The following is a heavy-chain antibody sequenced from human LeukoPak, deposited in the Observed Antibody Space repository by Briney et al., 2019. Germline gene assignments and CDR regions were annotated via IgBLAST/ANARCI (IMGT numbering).Heavy chain of an antibody. J-gene: IGHJ6*02. D-gene: IGHD2-2*01. Sequence: GGSLRLSCAASGFTFSSYWMHWVRHAPGKGLVWVSRINSDGSSTSYADSVKGRFTISRDNAKNTLYLQMNSLRAEDTAVYYCARDGPYMPPYYYYGMDVWGQGTTVTVSS. CDR3: ARDGPYMPPYYYYGMDV. CDR2: INSDGSST. CDR1: GFTFSSYW. V-gene: IGHV3-74*01.